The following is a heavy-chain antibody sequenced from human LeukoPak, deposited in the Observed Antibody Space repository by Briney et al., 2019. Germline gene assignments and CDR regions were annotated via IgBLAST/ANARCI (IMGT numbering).Heavy chain of an antibody. CDR3: ARGYDSTGYSLDYYHGMDV. Sequence: GGSLRLSCAASGSTFSSYAMHWVRQAPGKGLEWVAVISYDGSNKYYADSVKGRFTISRDYSKNTLYLQMKSLRAEDTAVYYCARGYDSTGYSLDYYHGMDVWGQGTTVTVSS. CDR1: GSTFSSYA. D-gene: IGHD3-22*01. J-gene: IGHJ6*02. V-gene: IGHV3-30*04. CDR2: ISYDGSNK.